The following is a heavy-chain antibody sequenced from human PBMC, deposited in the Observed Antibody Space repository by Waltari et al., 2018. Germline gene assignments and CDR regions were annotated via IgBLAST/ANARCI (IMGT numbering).Heavy chain of an antibody. CDR2: SYWNDDK. J-gene: IGHJ3*02. V-gene: IGHV2-5*01. CDR1: GFSLRTSGVG. Sequence: QLTLKESGPTLVKPTQTLTLTCTFSGFSLRTSGVGRGWVRQPPGKALEWLALSYWNDDKRYGPSLKSRLTITKDTSKNQVVLTMTNMDPVDTATYYCAHRGSPTGATPDALDIWGQGTMVTVSS. CDR3: AHRGSPTGATPDALDI. D-gene: IGHD6-25*01.